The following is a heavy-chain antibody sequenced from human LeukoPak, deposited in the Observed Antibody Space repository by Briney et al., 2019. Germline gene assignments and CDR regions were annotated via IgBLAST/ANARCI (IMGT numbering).Heavy chain of an antibody. CDR1: GFTVSSNY. CDR2: IYSGGST. Sequence: GGSLRLSCAASGFTVSSNYMSWVRQAPGKGLEWVSVIYSGGSTYYADSVKGRFTISRDNSKNTLYPQMNSLRAEDTAVYYCARVPRGGSGWYWFDPWGQGTLVTVSS. J-gene: IGHJ5*02. D-gene: IGHD6-19*01. V-gene: IGHV3-66*02. CDR3: ARVPRGGSGWYWFDP.